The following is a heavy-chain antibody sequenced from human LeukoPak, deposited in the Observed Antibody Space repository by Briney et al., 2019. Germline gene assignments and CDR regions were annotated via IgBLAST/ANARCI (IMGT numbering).Heavy chain of an antibody. Sequence: ASVKVYCKASGYTFTDYGVHWVRQPPGQGLEWMGWISTYNGNTHYVQNLQDRVAMATDASTSTAFMELRSLRSDDTAVYYCARVLGRQIAVAGDDYWGQGTLVTVSS. CDR1: GYTFTDYG. D-gene: IGHD6-19*01. V-gene: IGHV1-18*01. CDR2: ISTYNGNT. J-gene: IGHJ4*02. CDR3: ARVLGRQIAVAGDDY.